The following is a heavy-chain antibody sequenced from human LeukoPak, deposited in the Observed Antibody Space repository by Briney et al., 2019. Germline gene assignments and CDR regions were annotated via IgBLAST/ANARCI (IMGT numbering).Heavy chain of an antibody. Sequence: SVKVSCKASGGTFSSYAISWVRLAPGQGLEWMGGIIPIFGTANYAQKFQGRVTITADESTSTAYMELSSLRSEDTAVYYCARDTDTAMSEYYYYGMDVWGQGTTVTVSS. CDR3: ARDTDTAMSEYYYYGMDV. D-gene: IGHD5-18*01. V-gene: IGHV1-69*13. CDR2: IIPIFGTA. CDR1: GGTFSSYA. J-gene: IGHJ6*02.